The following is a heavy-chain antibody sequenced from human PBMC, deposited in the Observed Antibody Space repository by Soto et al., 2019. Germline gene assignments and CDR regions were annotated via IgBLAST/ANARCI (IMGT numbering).Heavy chain of an antibody. CDR2: INAGNGNT. D-gene: IGHD1-26*01. Sequence: ASVKVSCKASGYTFTSYAMHWVRQAPGQRLEWMGWINAGNGNTKYSQKFQGRVTITRDTSASTAYMELSSLRSEDTAVYYCARDLGGSYYFDYWGQRTPVTVSS. CDR3: ARDLGGSYYFDY. J-gene: IGHJ4*02. CDR1: GYTFTSYA. V-gene: IGHV1-3*01.